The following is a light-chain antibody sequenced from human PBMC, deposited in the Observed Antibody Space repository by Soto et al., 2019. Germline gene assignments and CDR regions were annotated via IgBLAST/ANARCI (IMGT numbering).Light chain of an antibody. CDR2: KVS. J-gene: IGLJ3*02. CDR1: RSDVGTYDY. CDR3: ISYTNRNTGL. Sequence: QSVLTQPASVSGSPGQSITICCTGTRSDVGTYDYVSWYQHHPDKAPKLIIYKVSDRPSGVSDRFSGSKSGNTASLTISGLQAEDDADYYCISYTNRNTGLFGGGTKVTVL. V-gene: IGLV2-14*01.